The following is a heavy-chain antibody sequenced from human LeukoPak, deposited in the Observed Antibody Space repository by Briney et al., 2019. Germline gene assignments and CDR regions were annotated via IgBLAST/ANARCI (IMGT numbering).Heavy chain of an antibody. J-gene: IGHJ4*02. V-gene: IGHV3-30*02. Sequence: GGSLRLSCAASGFTFSSYGMHWVRQAPGKGLEWVAFIRYDGSNKYYADSVKGRFTISRDNSKNTLYLQMNSLRAEDTAVYYCARMLHYYDSSGHNGVDYWGQGTLVTVSS. CDR1: GFTFSSYG. D-gene: IGHD3-22*01. CDR2: IRYDGSNK. CDR3: ARMLHYYDSSGHNGVDY.